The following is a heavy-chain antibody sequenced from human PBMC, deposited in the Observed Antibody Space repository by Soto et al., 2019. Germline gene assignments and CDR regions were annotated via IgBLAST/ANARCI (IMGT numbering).Heavy chain of an antibody. V-gene: IGHV3-49*03. CDR2: IRSKAYGGTT. J-gene: IGHJ3*02. CDR3: ARDSGVGAIYGAALDI. CDR1: GFTFGDYA. D-gene: IGHD1-26*01. Sequence: PGGSLRLSCTASGFTFGDYAMNWFRQAPGKGLEWVGFIRSKAYGGTTEYAASVKGRFTISRDDSKNTLYLEMNSLRGEDTAVYYCARDSGVGAIYGAALDIWGQGTMVTVSS.